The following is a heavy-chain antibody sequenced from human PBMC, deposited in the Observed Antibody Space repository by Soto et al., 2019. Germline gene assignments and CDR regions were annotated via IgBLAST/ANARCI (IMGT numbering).Heavy chain of an antibody. J-gene: IGHJ6*02. V-gene: IGHV4-61*01. CDR1: GGSVSSGIYY. CDR3: ARDSRHYGMDV. Sequence: PSETLSLTCTGSGGSVSSGIYYWSWIRQPPGKGLEWIGYIYYSGSTHYNPSLKSRVTISVDTSKNQFSLKLSSVTAADTAVYYCARDSRHYGMDVWGQGTTVTVSS. CDR2: IYYSGST.